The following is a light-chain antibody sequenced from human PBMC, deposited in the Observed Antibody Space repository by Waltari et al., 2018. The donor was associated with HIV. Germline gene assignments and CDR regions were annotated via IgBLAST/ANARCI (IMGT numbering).Light chain of an antibody. CDR2: AAS. J-gene: IGKJ3*01. V-gene: IGKV1-39*01. CDR3: QYSYRTIEVT. CDR1: EDITKY. Sequence: DFQITRSQPSRSASLWARFTIPSRASEDITKYLNWYQHKVGEAPRLLIYAASTLHSGVPSRFVGGQSGSDFTLTITGLQSEDAATYYCQYSYRTIEVTFGPGTKVHVK.